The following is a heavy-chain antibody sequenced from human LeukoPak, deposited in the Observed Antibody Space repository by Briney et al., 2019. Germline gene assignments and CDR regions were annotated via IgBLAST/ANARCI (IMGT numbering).Heavy chain of an antibody. D-gene: IGHD2-2*01. CDR2: IKHDGSDK. Sequence: GGSLRLSCVASGFTFSGHYMDWVRQAPGKGLEWVAYIKHDGSDKYHVDSVKGRFTISRDNSKNSLYLQMNSLRADDTAVYYCARARRPDGVVPAARYMDVWGKGTTVTVSS. V-gene: IGHV3-7*01. CDR1: GFTFSGHY. CDR3: ARARRPDGVVPAARYMDV. J-gene: IGHJ6*03.